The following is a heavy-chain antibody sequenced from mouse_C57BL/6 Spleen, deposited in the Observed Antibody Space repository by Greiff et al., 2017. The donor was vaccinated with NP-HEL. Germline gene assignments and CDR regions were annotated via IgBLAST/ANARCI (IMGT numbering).Heavy chain of an antibody. CDR3: ARNYYGSSYPAWFAY. J-gene: IGHJ3*01. Sequence: QVQLQQSGAELVRPGTSVKVSCKASGYAFTNYLIEWVKQRPGQGLEWIGVINPGSGGTNYNEKFKGKATLTADKSSSTAYMQLSSLTSEDSAVYFCARNYYGSSYPAWFAYWGQGTLVTVSA. CDR2: INPGSGGT. CDR1: GYAFTNYL. V-gene: IGHV1-54*01. D-gene: IGHD1-1*01.